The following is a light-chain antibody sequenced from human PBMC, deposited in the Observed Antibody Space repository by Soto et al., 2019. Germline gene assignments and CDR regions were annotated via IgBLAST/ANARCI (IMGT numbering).Light chain of an antibody. CDR2: DAS. V-gene: IGKV3-15*01. Sequence: EIVMTQSPATLSVSPGERVTLSCRARQSVGSNLAWYQQTPGQAPRVVIYDASTRATVIPARFSGSGSGTEFTLTISSLQSEDFAVYYCQQYDTWPLTFGGGTKGDTK. J-gene: IGKJ4*01. CDR3: QQYDTWPLT. CDR1: QSVGSN.